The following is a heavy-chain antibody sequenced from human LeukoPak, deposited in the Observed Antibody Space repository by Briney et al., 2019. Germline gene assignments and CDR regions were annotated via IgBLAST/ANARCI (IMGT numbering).Heavy chain of an antibody. CDR1: GGTFSSYA. V-gene: IGHV1-69*13. Sequence: ASVKVSCKASGGTFSSYAISWVRQAPGQGLEWMGGIIPIFGTANYAQKFQGRVTITADGSTSTAYMELSSLRSEDTAVYYCARAHFWSGYRYYYYYGMDVWGQGTTVTVSS. CDR2: IIPIFGTA. CDR3: ARAHFWSGYRYYYYYGMDV. D-gene: IGHD3-3*01. J-gene: IGHJ6*02.